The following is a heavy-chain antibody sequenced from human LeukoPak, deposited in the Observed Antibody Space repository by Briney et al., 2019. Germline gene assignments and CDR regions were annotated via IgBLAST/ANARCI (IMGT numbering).Heavy chain of an antibody. V-gene: IGHV3-30*04. CDR2: ISYDGSNK. Sequence: GGSLRLSCAASGFTLSSYAMQWVRQAPDKGLEWVAVISYDGSNKHYADSVKGRFTISRDNSKNTLYLQTNSLRAEDTAVYYCAKGSYPVDYWGQGTLVTVSS. CDR3: AKGSYPVDY. CDR1: GFTLSSYA. D-gene: IGHD1-26*01. J-gene: IGHJ4*02.